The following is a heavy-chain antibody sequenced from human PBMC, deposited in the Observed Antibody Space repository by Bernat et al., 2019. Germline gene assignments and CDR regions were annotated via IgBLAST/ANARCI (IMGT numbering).Heavy chain of an antibody. CDR1: GYTFVNYA. Sequence: QVQRVQSGAEVKKPGASLKVSCKASGYTFVNYAITWVRQAPGQGLEWMGWSNVYNGNTKFAQKLQGRVTMTTDTSTSTAYMELSSLGSDDTAVYYYAGDRVYCSGGTCYFLLDYWGQGTLVTVSS. CDR3: AGDRVYCSGGTCYFLLDY. V-gene: IGHV1-18*01. CDR2: SNVYNGNT. J-gene: IGHJ4*02. D-gene: IGHD2-15*01.